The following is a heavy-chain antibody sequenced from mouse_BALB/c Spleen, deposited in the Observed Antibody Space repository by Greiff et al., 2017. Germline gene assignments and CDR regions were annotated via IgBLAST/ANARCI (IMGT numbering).Heavy chain of an antibody. D-gene: IGHD1-2*01. Sequence: VQLKQSGAELARPGASVKLSCKASGYTFTSYWMQWVKQRPGQGLEWIGAIYPGDGDTRYTQKFKGKATLTADKSSSTAYMQLSSLASEDSAVYYCARGDYYGYVGYWGQVTTLTVSS. CDR1: GYTFTSYW. CDR3: ARGDYYGYVGY. J-gene: IGHJ2*01. CDR2: IYPGDGDT. V-gene: IGHV1-87*01.